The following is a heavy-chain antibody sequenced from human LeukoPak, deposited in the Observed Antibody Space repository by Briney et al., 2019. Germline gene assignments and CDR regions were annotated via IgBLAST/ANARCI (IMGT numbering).Heavy chain of an antibody. CDR2: IRYDGSNK. D-gene: IGHD4-17*01. Sequence: GGSLRLSCAAPGFTFSSYGMHWVRQAPGKGLEWVAFIRYDGSNKYYADSVKGRFTISRDNSKNTLYLQMNSLRAEDTAVYYCAGNYGDYPFYFDYWGQGTLVTVSS. V-gene: IGHV3-30*02. J-gene: IGHJ4*02. CDR1: GFTFSSYG. CDR3: AGNYGDYPFYFDY.